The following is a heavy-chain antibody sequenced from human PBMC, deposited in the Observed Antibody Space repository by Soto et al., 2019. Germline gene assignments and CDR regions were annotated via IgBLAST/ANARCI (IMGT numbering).Heavy chain of an antibody. D-gene: IGHD6-19*01. Sequence: QVQLVESGGGVVQSGRSLRLSCAASGFTFGSYGMHWVRQAPGKGLEWVAVIWYDGSNKYYADSVKGRFTISRDNSKNTLYLQMNSLRAEDTAVYYCARTHSSGWYFDYWGQGTLVTVSS. CDR1: GFTFGSYG. CDR2: IWYDGSNK. J-gene: IGHJ4*02. CDR3: ARTHSSGWYFDY. V-gene: IGHV3-33*01.